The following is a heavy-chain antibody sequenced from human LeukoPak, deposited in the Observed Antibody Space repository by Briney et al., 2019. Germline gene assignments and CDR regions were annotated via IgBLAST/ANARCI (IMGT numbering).Heavy chain of an antibody. J-gene: IGHJ4*02. CDR2: IIPILGIA. CDR3: ARATDNYSNDY. D-gene: IGHD4-11*01. Sequence: PSVKVSCKASGGTFSSYAISWVRQAPGQGLEWMGRIIPILGIANYAQKFQGRVTITADKSTSTAYMELSSLRSEDTAVYYCARATDNYSNDYWGQGTLVTVSS. CDR1: GGTFSSYA. V-gene: IGHV1-69*04.